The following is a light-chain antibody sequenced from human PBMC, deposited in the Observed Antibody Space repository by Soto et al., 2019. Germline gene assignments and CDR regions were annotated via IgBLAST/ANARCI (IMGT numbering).Light chain of an antibody. J-gene: IGKJ4*01. Sequence: VLTQSPGTLSLSPGERATLSCRASESIVNNNLAWYQQKPGQAPRLLIYGASTRATGVPARFSGSGSATQFTLTISNPQSEDFGFYYCQQYGSSLLTFGGGTKVEIK. CDR1: ESIVNNN. CDR3: QQYGSSLLT. V-gene: IGKV3-20*01. CDR2: GAS.